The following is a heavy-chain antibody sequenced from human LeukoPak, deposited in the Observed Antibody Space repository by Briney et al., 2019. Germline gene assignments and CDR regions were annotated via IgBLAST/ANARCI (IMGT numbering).Heavy chain of an antibody. CDR3: ARDFCTNGVCYYFDY. CDR1: GGSISSGSYY. Sequence: SQTLSLTCTVSGGSISSGSYYWSWIRQPAGKGLEWIGRIYTSGSTNYNPSLKSRVTISVDTSKNQFSLKLSSVTAADTAVYYCARDFCTNGVCYYFDYWGQGTLVTVSS. J-gene: IGHJ4*02. V-gene: IGHV4-61*02. CDR2: IYTSGST. D-gene: IGHD2-8*01.